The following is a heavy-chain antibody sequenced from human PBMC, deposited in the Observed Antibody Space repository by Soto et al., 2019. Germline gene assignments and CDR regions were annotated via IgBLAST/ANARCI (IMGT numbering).Heavy chain of an antibody. CDR1: GYTCTAYP. V-gene: IGHV1-3*01. Sequence: QVQLVQSGAEVEKPGASVKVSCKASGYTCTAYPVHWVRQAPGQRLEWMGWINGANGDTGYSQKFQGRVTVTRDTSANTVYMELSSLTSEDTAVYYCARKDYYGAGIYYFDHCGQGTLVTVSS. D-gene: IGHD3-10*01. CDR2: INGANGDT. J-gene: IGHJ4*02. CDR3: ARKDYYGAGIYYFDH.